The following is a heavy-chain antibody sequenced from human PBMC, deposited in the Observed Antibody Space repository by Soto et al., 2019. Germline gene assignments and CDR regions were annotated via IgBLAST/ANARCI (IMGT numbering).Heavy chain of an antibody. V-gene: IGHV3-15*07. CDR2: IKSKTDGGTA. CDR1: GFTFSNAW. J-gene: IGHJ6*02. CDR3: TTQNCSGGSCYSGYYYYGLDV. Sequence: EVQLVESGAGLVKPGGSLRLSCAASGFTFSNAWMNWVRQAPGKGLEWVGRIKSKTDGGTADYAAPVKGRFTISRDDSKNTLYLQMDSLITEDTAVYYCTTQNCSGGSCYSGYYYYGLDVWGQGTTVSVSS. D-gene: IGHD2-15*01.